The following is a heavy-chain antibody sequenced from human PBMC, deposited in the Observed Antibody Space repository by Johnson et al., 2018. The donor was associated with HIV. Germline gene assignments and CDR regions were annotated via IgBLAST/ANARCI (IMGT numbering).Heavy chain of an antibody. V-gene: IGHV3-30*02. CDR2: IRYDGTNR. Sequence: QVQLVESGGGVVQPGGSLRLSCAATGFSFRSYGMHWVRQGPGKGLEWMAFIRYDGTNRFYADSVKGRFTISRDNAKSTLYLQLNSLRAEDTAVYYWAREQKSSWYPREDAFDIWGKGTMVTVSS. CDR1: GFSFRSYG. CDR3: AREQKSSWYPREDAFDI. D-gene: IGHD6-13*01. J-gene: IGHJ3*02.